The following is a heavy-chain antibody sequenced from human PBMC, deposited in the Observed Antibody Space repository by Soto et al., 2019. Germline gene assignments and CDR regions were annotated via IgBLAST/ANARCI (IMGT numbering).Heavy chain of an antibody. CDR3: ARGVGSGRNYYNWFDP. CDR2: INAGNGNT. V-gene: IGHV1-3*01. CDR1: GYTFTSYA. D-gene: IGHD3-10*01. Sequence: ASVKVSCKASGYTFTSYAMHWVRQAPGQRLEWMGWINAGNGNTKYSQKFQGRVTITRDTSASTAYMELSSLRSEDTAVYYCARGVGSGRNYYNWFDPWGQGTLVTVSS. J-gene: IGHJ5*02.